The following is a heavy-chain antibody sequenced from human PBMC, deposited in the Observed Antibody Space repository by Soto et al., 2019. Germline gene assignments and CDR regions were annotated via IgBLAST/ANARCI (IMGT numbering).Heavy chain of an antibody. CDR3: AREEDYYYYYGMDV. CDR1: GFTFSSYA. V-gene: IGHV3-30-3*01. Sequence: QAGGSLSLSCAASGFTFSSYAMHWVRQAPGKGLEWVAVISYDGSNKYYADSVKGRFTISRDNSKNTLYLQMNSLRAEDTAVYYCAREEDYYYYYGMDVWGQGTTVTVSS. J-gene: IGHJ6*02. CDR2: ISYDGSNK.